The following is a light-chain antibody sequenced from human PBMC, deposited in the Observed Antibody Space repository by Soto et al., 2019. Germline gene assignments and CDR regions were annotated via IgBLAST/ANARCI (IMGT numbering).Light chain of an antibody. J-gene: IGKJ5*01. CDR3: QQHGSSPIT. Sequence: EIILTHSPSTLSLSPVERATRSCSASQTVTRNYLSWHQQKPGHTPRLPVYGASSRATGIPDRFSGSGSGPDFPLPISRLEPEDFAVYYCQQHGSSPITFGQGTRLEI. CDR2: GAS. CDR1: QTVTRNY. V-gene: IGKV3-20*01.